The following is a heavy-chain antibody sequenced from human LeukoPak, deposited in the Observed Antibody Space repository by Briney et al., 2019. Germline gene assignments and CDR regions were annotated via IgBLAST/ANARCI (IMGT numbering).Heavy chain of an antibody. CDR2: IKSDATSI. Sequence: PGGSLRLSCAASGLTFRSYWMHWVRQAPGKGLVWVSRIKSDATSITYADSVKGRFTISRDNANNTLYLQMNSLRAEDTAVYYCARDAGYGGNPDYWGQGTLVTVSS. CDR1: GLTFRSYW. D-gene: IGHD4-23*01. CDR3: ARDAGYGGNPDY. V-gene: IGHV3-74*01. J-gene: IGHJ4*02.